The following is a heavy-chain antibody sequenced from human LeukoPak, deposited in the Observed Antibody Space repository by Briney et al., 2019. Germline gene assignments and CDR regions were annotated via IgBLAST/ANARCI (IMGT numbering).Heavy chain of an antibody. J-gene: IGHJ4*02. D-gene: IGHD3-22*01. V-gene: IGHV1-69*04. CDR3: ARGYYYDSSGYFEFDY. CDR2: IIPILGIA. Sequence: GSSVTVSCRASGGTFISYAISWVRQAPGQGLEWMGRIIPILGIANYAQKFQGRVTITADKSTSTAYMELGSLRSEDTAVYYCARGYYYDSSGYFEFDYWGQGTLVTVSS. CDR1: GGTFISYA.